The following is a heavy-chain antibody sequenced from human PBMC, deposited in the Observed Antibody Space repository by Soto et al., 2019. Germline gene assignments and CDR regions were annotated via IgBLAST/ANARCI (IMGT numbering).Heavy chain of an antibody. J-gene: IGHJ3*02. CDR3: TTERCTGTNCYVKNAFDS. CDR2: IKTKTDGGTT. CDR1: VFTFNDAW. Sequence: VGSLRLSCASSVFTFNDAWMTCVRHSPGKWLEWVGRIKTKTDGGTTDYAAPVKGRFTISRDDSKNTVYLQMNSLKIEDTGVYYCTTERCTGTNCYVKNAFDSWGQRTMVIVSS. D-gene: IGHD2-2*01. V-gene: IGHV3-15*01.